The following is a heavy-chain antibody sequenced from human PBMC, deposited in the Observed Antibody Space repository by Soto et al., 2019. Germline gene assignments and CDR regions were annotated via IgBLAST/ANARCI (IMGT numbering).Heavy chain of an antibody. D-gene: IGHD2-2*01. V-gene: IGHV3-30-3*01. J-gene: IGHJ6*02. CDR2: ISYDGSNK. CDR3: ARAPAVVPAAYGMDV. Sequence: GGSLRLSXEASGFTFSSYAMHWVRQAPGKGLEWVAVISYDGSNKYYADSVKGRFTISRDNSKNTLYLQMNSLRAEDTAVYYCARAPAVVPAAYGMDVWGQGTTVTVSS. CDR1: GFTFSSYA.